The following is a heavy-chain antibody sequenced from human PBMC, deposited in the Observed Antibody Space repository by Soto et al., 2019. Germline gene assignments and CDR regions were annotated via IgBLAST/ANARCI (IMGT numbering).Heavy chain of an antibody. CDR2: ISYDGSNK. V-gene: IGHV3-30*03. D-gene: IGHD2-21*02. J-gene: IGHJ3*01. Sequence: GGSLRLSCAASGFTFSSYGMHWVRQAPGKGLEWVAVISYDGSNKYYADSVKGRFTISRDNAKNTLYLQMNSLRAEDTAVYYCARGDRGAFDLWGQGTMVTVSS. CDR3: ARGDRGAFDL. CDR1: GFTFSSYG.